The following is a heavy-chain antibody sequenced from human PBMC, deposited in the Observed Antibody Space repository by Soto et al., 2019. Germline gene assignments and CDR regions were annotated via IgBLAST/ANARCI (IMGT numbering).Heavy chain of an antibody. V-gene: IGHV1-3*01. D-gene: IGHD3-9*01. J-gene: IGHJ4*02. CDR3: ARVAINSYDILDY. CDR1: GYTFTSYA. Sequence: ASVKVSCKASGYTFTSYAMHWVRQAPGQRLEWMGWINAGNGNTKYSQKFQGRVTITRDTSASTAYMELSSLRSEETAVYYCARVAINSYDILDYWGQGTLVTVSS. CDR2: INAGNGNT.